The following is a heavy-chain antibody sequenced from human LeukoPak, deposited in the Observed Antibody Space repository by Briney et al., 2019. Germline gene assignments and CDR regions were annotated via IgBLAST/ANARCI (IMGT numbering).Heavy chain of an antibody. Sequence: GGSLRLSCAASGFTFSSYFMSWVRQAPGKGLEWVANIKQDGSERYYVDSVKSRFTISRDNAKNSLYLQMNSLRAEDTAVYYCAREGWEGTVVTDAFDVWGQGTMVTVSS. CDR2: IKQDGSER. D-gene: IGHD4-23*01. J-gene: IGHJ3*01. V-gene: IGHV3-7*01. CDR1: GFTFSSYF. CDR3: AREGWEGTVVTDAFDV.